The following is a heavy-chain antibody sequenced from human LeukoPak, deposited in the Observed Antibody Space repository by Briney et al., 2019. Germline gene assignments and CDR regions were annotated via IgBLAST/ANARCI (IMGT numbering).Heavy chain of an antibody. CDR2: IYYSGTT. CDR1: GGSISSSSYY. Sequence: SETLSLTCTVSGGSISSSSYYWGWIRQPPGKGLEWIGNIYYSGTTYYNPSLKSRVTISVDTSKNRFSLKLSSVTAADTAVYYCARHITMIAPNFDYWGQGTLVTVSS. J-gene: IGHJ4*02. D-gene: IGHD3-22*01. V-gene: IGHV4-39*01. CDR3: ARHITMIAPNFDY.